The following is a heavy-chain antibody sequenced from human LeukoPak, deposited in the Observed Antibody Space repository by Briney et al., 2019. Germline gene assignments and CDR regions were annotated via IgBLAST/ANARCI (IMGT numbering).Heavy chain of an antibody. D-gene: IGHD6-13*01. V-gene: IGHV3-66*01. J-gene: IGHJ3*02. Sequence: GGSLRLSCAASGFTVSSNYMSWVRQAPGKGLEWVSVIYSGGSTYYADSVKGRFTISRDNSKNTLHLQMNSLRAEDTAVYYCARRIGYSSSWHDAFDIWGQGTMVTVSS. CDR3: ARRIGYSSSWHDAFDI. CDR2: IYSGGST. CDR1: GFTVSSNY.